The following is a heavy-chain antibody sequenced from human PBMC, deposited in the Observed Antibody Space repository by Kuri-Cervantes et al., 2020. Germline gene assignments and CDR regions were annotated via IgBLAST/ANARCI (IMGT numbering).Heavy chain of an antibody. Sequence: SETLFLTCTVSGGSISSGSYYWSWIRQPAGKGLEWIGRIYTSGSTNYNPSLKSRVTISVDTSKNRFSLKLSSVTAADTAVYYCARDRGVVVPAARYYYYYGMDVWGQGTTGTESS. CDR3: ARDRGVVVPAARYYYYYGMDV. V-gene: IGHV4-61*02. CDR1: GGSISSGSYY. J-gene: IGHJ6*02. D-gene: IGHD2-2*01. CDR2: IYTSGST.